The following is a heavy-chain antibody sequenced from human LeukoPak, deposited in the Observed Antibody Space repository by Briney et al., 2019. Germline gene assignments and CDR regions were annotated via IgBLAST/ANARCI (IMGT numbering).Heavy chain of an antibody. J-gene: IGHJ4*02. CDR2: IYYSGST. CDR3: ARMTTVTTPRFDY. D-gene: IGHD4-11*01. CDR1: GGSISSGGYY. V-gene: IGHV4-31*03. Sequence: SETLSLTCTVSGGSISSGGYYWSWIRQHPGKGLEWIGYIYYSGSTYYNPSLKSRVTISVDTSKNQFSLKLSSVTAADTAVYYCARMTTVTTPRFDYWGQGTLVTVSS.